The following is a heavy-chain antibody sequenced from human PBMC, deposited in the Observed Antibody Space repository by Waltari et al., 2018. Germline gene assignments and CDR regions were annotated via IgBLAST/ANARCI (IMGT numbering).Heavy chain of an antibody. CDR3: AKGTYGDYGRDYFDY. V-gene: IGHV3-9*01. CDR2: ISWNSGSI. Sequence: EVQLVESGGDLVQPGRSLRLSCAASGFTFDDYAMHWVRLAPGKGLGWVSGISWNSGSIGYSESVKGRFTISRDNAKNSLYLQMNILRAEDTALYYCAKGTYGDYGRDYFDYWGQGTLVTVSS. D-gene: IGHD4-17*01. CDR1: GFTFDDYA. J-gene: IGHJ4*02.